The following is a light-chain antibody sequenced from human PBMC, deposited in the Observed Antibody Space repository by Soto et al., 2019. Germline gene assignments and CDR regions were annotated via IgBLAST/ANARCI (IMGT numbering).Light chain of an antibody. V-gene: IGKV3-11*01. Sequence: EIVLTQSPGTLSLSPGERATLSCRASQKISSYLAWYQQKPGQAPRLLIYDASNRATGIPARFSGSGSGTDVTLTISSIEPEDFAVYYCHQRSNWPPLTFGGGTKVEIK. CDR2: DAS. CDR3: HQRSNWPPLT. CDR1: QKISSY. J-gene: IGKJ4*01.